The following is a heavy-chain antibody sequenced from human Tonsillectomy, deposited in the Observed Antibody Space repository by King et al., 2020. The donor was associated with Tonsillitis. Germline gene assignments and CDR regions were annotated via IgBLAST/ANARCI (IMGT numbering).Heavy chain of an antibody. D-gene: IGHD2-2*01. CDR2: IKQDGSEK. Sequence: VQLVESGGRLVQPGGSLRLSCAASGFAFTTYCMSWVRQAPGKGLEWVASIKQDGSEKYYADSVKGRFTISRDNAKNSLFLQMNSLRAEDTAVYYCASLPEYAAENSWGQGTLVTVSS. V-gene: IGHV3-7*03. CDR3: ASLPEYAAENS. J-gene: IGHJ5*02. CDR1: GFAFTTYC.